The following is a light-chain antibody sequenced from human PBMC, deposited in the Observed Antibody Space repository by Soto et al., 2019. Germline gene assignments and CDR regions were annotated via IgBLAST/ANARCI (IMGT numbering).Light chain of an antibody. J-gene: IGLJ2*01. CDR2: EVN. V-gene: IGLV2-14*01. CDR3: SSWTSSTTQV. CDR1: SSDVGGYNF. Sequence: QSAPTQPASVSGSPGQSITISCTGTSSDVGGYNFVSWYQQHPGKAPKLMIFEVNNRPSGVSNRFSGSKSGNTASLTISGLQAEDEADYYCSSWTSSTTQVLGGGTQLTVL.